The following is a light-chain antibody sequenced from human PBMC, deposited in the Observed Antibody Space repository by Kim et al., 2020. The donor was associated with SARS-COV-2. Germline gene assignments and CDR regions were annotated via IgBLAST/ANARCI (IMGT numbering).Light chain of an antibody. CDR2: KAS. CDR1: QSIVVW. J-gene: IGKJ4*01. CDR3: QQYSNYPLT. V-gene: IGKV1-5*03. Sequence: SASVGDRANITCRASQSIVVWLAWYQQKPGKAPKLVIYKASSLESGVPSRFSGSGSGTEFTLTISSLHPDDLGTYFCQQYSNYPLTFGGGTKVEI.